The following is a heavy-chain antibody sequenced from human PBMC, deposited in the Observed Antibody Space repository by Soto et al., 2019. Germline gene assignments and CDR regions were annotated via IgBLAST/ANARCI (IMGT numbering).Heavy chain of an antibody. D-gene: IGHD3-22*01. V-gene: IGHV3-15*07. CDR2: IKSKTDGGTT. Sequence: GGSLRLSCAASGFTFSNAWMNWVRQAPGKGLEWVGRIKSKTDGGTTDYAAPVKGRFTISRDDSKNTLYLQMNSLKTEDTAVYYCTTRLIPDYYDSSGYWGQGTLVTVSS. CDR1: GFTFSNAW. CDR3: TTRLIPDYYDSSGY. J-gene: IGHJ4*02.